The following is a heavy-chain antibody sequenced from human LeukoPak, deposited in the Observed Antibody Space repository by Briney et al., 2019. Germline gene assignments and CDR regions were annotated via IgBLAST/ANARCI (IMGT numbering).Heavy chain of an antibody. V-gene: IGHV1-69*05. CDR2: IIPIFGTA. Sequence: ASVKVSCKAVGDTFSIYGISWVRQAPGQGLEWMGGIIPIFGTANYAQKFQGRVTITTDESTSTAYMELSSLRSEDTAVYYCESWIDAFDIWGQGTMVTVSS. CDR1: GDTFSIYG. D-gene: IGHD5-12*01. J-gene: IGHJ3*02. CDR3: ESWIDAFDI.